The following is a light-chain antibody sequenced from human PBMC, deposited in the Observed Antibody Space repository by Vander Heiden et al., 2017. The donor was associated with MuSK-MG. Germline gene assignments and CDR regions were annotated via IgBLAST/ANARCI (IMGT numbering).Light chain of an antibody. CDR2: DVR. J-gene: IGLJ1*01. Sequence: QSALTPPRSVSGSPGQSVPISCTGTSSDVGGYNYLPWSQPHPGKAPTLMIYDVRKRPSGVPGRFAGSKAGNTASLTSSGLQAEEEAYYYCCSYAGSYTYVFGTGTKVTVL. CDR3: CSYAGSYTYV. CDR1: SSDVGGYNY. V-gene: IGLV2-11*01.